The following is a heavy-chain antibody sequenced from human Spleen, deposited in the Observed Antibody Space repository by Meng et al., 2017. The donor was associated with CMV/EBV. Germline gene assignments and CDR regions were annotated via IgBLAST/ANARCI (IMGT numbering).Heavy chain of an antibody. CDR1: GGSFSGYY. D-gene: IGHD3-3*01. V-gene: IGHV4-34*01. CDR2: INHSGST. Sequence: SETLSLTCAVYGGSFSGYYWSWIRQPPGKGLEWIGEINHSGSTNYNPSLKSRVTISVDTSKNQFSLNLNSVTAADTAIYYCARVEWRGWFDPWGPGTPVTVSS. J-gene: IGHJ5*02. CDR3: ARVEWRGWFDP.